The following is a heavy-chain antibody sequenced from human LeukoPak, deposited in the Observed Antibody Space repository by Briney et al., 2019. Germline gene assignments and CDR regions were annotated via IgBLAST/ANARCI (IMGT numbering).Heavy chain of an antibody. Sequence: SVKVSCKASGGTFSSYAISWVRQAPGQGPEWMGGIIPIFGTANYAQKFHGRVTITTDESTSTAYMELSSLRSEDTAVYYCARDGYNSGAFDIWGQGTMVTVSS. CDR1: GGTFSSYA. D-gene: IGHD5-24*01. J-gene: IGHJ3*02. CDR2: IIPIFGTA. CDR3: ARDGYNSGAFDI. V-gene: IGHV1-69*05.